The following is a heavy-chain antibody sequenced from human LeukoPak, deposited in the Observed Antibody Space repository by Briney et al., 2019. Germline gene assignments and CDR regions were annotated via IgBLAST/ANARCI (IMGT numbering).Heavy chain of an antibody. CDR2: INKNGGET. Sequence: GGSLRLSCAASGFTFSSYVMNWGRQAPGKGLEWVSTINKNGGETYYADSVKGRFTISRDNSRNTLYLQMNSLRAEDTAVYYCAKDHDHENQWFDPWGQGTLVTVSS. J-gene: IGHJ5*02. CDR3: AKDHDHENQWFDP. V-gene: IGHV3-23*01. CDR1: GFTFSSYV. D-gene: IGHD2/OR15-2a*01.